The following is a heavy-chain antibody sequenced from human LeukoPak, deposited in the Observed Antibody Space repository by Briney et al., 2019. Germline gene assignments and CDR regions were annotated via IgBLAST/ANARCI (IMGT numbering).Heavy chain of an antibody. CDR2: VHLNGAT. V-gene: IGHV4-4*02. D-gene: IGHD1-26*01. Sequence: PSETLSLTCAVSGGSITTTNWWSGARPPPGKGLEWIGEVHLNGATNYNPSLESGYSMSIDKSNNHLSLEVTSVTAADTAMYYCTRESGAFSPFGFWGQGTLVTVSS. CDR1: GGSITTTNW. CDR3: TRESGAFSPFGF. J-gene: IGHJ4*02.